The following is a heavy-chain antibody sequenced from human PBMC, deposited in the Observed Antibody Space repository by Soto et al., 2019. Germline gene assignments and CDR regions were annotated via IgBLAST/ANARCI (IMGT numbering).Heavy chain of an antibody. V-gene: IGHV1-3*01. CDR2: INAGNGNT. J-gene: IGHJ5*02. CDR3: AHWDCSSTSCSDWFDP. CDR1: GYTFNSYA. D-gene: IGHD2-2*01. Sequence: VSVKVSCKASGYTFNSYAMYWVRQAPGQRLEWMGWINAGNGNTKYSQKFQGRVTITRDTSASTAYMELSSLRSEDTAVYYCAHWDCSSTSCSDWFDPWGQGTLVTVSS.